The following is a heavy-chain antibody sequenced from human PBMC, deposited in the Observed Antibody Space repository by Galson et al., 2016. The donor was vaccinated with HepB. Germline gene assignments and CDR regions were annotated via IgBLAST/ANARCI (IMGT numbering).Heavy chain of an antibody. CDR3: GKDVGTGGYANGYYYGVDD. Sequence: SLRLSCAASGFIFDDYGMHWVRQAPGKGLEWVSGISWNSGSKGYADSVKGRFTISRDNAKKSLYLEMKNLRPEDTAFYYCGKDVGTGGYANGYYYGVDDWGQGTTVTVSS. J-gene: IGHJ6*02. CDR2: ISWNSGSK. CDR1: GFIFDDYG. D-gene: IGHD5-18*01. V-gene: IGHV3-9*01.